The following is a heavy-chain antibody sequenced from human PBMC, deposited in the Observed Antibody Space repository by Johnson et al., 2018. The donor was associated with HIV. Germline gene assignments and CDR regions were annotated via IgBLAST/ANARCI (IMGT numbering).Heavy chain of an antibody. V-gene: IGHV3-30-3*02. CDR1: GLTFTSYT. J-gene: IGHJ3*02. Sequence: QVQLVESGGGVVQPGRSLRLSCAASGLTFTSYTMHWVRQAPGKGLEWVALISYDGSNKYYADSVKGRFTISRDNSKNTLYLQMNSLRAEDTAVFYCAKIVATSDDVFDIWGQGTKVTVSS. CDR2: ISYDGSNK. D-gene: IGHD5-12*01. CDR3: AKIVATSDDVFDI.